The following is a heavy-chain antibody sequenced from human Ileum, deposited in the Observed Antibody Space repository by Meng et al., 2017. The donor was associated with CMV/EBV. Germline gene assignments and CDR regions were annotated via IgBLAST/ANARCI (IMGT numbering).Heavy chain of an antibody. CDR2: IKQDGSEK. Sequence: GESLKISCAASGFTFSSYAMHWVRQAPGKGLEWVANIKQDGSEKYYVDSVKGRFTISRDNAKNSLYLQMNSLRAEDTAVYYCARGYSRFDPWGQGTLVTVSS. J-gene: IGHJ5*02. CDR3: ARGYSRFDP. CDR1: GFTFSSYA. D-gene: IGHD2-15*01. V-gene: IGHV3-7*01.